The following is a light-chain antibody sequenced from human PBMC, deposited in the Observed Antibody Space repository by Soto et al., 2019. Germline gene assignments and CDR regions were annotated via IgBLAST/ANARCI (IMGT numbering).Light chain of an antibody. CDR1: QSVSSN. J-gene: IGKJ1*01. CDR3: QQYNNWPQT. Sequence: EIVRTQSPATLSVSPGERATLSCRASQSVSSNLAWYHQKPGQAPRLLIYGASTRASGIPARFSGSGSGTEFTLTISSLQSEDVAVYYCQQYNNWPQTFGEGNKVEIQ. CDR2: GAS. V-gene: IGKV3-15*01.